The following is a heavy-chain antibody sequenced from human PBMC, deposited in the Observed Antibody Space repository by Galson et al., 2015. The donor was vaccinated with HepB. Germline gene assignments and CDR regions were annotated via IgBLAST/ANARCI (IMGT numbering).Heavy chain of an antibody. D-gene: IGHD6-13*01. CDR2: ISYDGSNK. J-gene: IGHJ4*02. Sequence: SLRLSCAASGFTFSSYGMHWVRQAPGKGLEWVAVISYDGSNKYYADSVKGRFTISRDNSKNTLYLQMNSLRAEDTAVYYCAKDGIAAAGMDWGQGTLVTVSS. V-gene: IGHV3-30*18. CDR3: AKDGIAAAGMD. CDR1: GFTFSSYG.